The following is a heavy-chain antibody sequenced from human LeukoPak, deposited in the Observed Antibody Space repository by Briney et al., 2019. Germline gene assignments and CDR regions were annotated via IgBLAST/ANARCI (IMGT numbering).Heavy chain of an antibody. CDR2: ISYDGNNE. CDR1: GFTFGAYA. D-gene: IGHD1-26*01. J-gene: IGHJ4*02. V-gene: IGHV3-30*04. Sequence: GGSLRLSCAASGFTFGAYAMHWVRQSPGKGLEWVALISYDGNNEWYADSVKGRFTVSRDNSKNTLYLQMNSLRVEDTAVYYCARGHPHGWELYLDYWGQGTLVTVSS. CDR3: ARGHPHGWELYLDY.